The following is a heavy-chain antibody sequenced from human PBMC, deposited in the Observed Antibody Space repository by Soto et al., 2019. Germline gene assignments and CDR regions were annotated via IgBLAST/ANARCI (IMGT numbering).Heavy chain of an antibody. D-gene: IGHD3-3*01. J-gene: IGHJ6*02. CDR3: ARDLTTIFGVVRHYYYYGMDV. Sequence: GGSLRLSCAASGFTFSSYSMNWVRQAPGKGLEWVSSISSSSSYTYYADSVKGRFTISRDNAKNSLYLQMNSLRAEDTAVYYCARDLTTIFGVVRHYYYYGMDVWGQGTTVTVSS. CDR2: ISSSSSYT. V-gene: IGHV3-21*01. CDR1: GFTFSSYS.